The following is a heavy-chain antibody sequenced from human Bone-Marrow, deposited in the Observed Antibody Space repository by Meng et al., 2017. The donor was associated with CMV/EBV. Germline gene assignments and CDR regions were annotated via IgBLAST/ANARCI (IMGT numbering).Heavy chain of an antibody. D-gene: IGHD6-13*01. CDR2: INQSGST. Sequence: SETLSLTCAVYGGSDDYWNWIRQFPGKGLEWIGEINQSGSTNYNPSLKSRVTISVDTSKNQFSLKLSSVTAADTAVYYCASSIVGAAGTFGYWGQGTLVTVSS. V-gene: IGHV4-34*01. CDR3: ASSIVGAAGTFGY. J-gene: IGHJ4*02. CDR1: GGSDDY.